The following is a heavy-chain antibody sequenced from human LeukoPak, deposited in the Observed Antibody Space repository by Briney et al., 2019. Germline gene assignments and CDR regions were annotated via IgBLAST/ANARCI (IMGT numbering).Heavy chain of an antibody. D-gene: IGHD5-18*01. V-gene: IGHV1-2*02. CDR2: INPNSGGT. J-gene: IGHJ4*02. CDR1: GYTFTGYY. Sequence: ASVKVSCKASGYTFTGYYMHWVRQAPGQGLEWVGWINPNSGGTNYAQKFQGRVTMTRDTSISTAYMELSRLRSDDTAVYYCARVGYSYGYSGLPYYFDYWGQGTLVTVSS. CDR3: ARVGYSYGYSGLPYYFDY.